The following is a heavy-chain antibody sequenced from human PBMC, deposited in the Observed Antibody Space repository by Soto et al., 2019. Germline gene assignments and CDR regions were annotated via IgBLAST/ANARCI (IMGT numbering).Heavy chain of an antibody. D-gene: IGHD3-22*01. V-gene: IGHV3-30-3*01. CDR2: ISYDGNNK. Sequence: PGGSLRLSCAASGFTFSHFAIHWVHQAPGKGLEWVAIISYDGNNKYYADSVKGRFTISRDNSKNTLYLQMTSLRPEDTAVYYCARAGYNYYDNTEPYHFDYWGQGTLVTVSS. CDR3: ARAGYNYYDNTEPYHFDY. CDR1: GFTFSHFA. J-gene: IGHJ4*02.